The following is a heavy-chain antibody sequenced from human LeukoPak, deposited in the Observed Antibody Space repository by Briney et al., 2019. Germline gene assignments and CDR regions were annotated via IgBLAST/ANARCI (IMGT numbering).Heavy chain of an antibody. Sequence: PGRSLRLSCAASGFTFSSYAMHWVRQAPGKGLEWVAVISYDGSSKYYADSAKGRYTISRDSSKNTLYLQMNSLRAEDTAVYYCARDRLVVVVAAKEAFDIWGQGTMVSVSS. CDR1: GFTFSSYA. D-gene: IGHD2-15*01. V-gene: IGHV3-30-3*01. CDR3: ARDRLVVVVAAKEAFDI. CDR2: ISYDGSSK. J-gene: IGHJ3*02.